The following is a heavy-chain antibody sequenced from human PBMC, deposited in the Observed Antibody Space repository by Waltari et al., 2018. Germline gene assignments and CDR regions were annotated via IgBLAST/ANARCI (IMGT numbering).Heavy chain of an antibody. J-gene: IGHJ5*02. CDR2: INPNSGGT. D-gene: IGHD3-22*01. V-gene: IGHV1-2*02. CDR1: GYTFTGYY. CDR3: ARVSLNYYDSSGYDNWFDP. Sequence: QVQLVQSGAEVKKPGASVKVSCKASGYTFTGYYMHWVRQAPGQGLEWMGWINPNSGGTNYAQKFQGRVTMTRDTSISTAYMELSRLRSDDTAVYYCARVSLNYYDSSGYDNWFDPWGQGTLVTVS.